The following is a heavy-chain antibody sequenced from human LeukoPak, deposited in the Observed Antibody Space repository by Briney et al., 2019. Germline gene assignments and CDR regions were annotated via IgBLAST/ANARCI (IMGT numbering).Heavy chain of an antibody. CDR2: MYYSGST. D-gene: IGHD3-9*01. V-gene: IGHV4-59*08. Sequence: SETLSLTCAVYGGSFSGYYWSWIRQPPGKGLEWIGYMYYSGSTNYNPSLKSRVTISVDTSKNQFSLKLSSVTAADTAVYYYARQEGPPLRYFDWFPRGDAFDSWGQGSMVTVSS. CDR3: ARQEGPPLRYFDWFPRGDAFDS. CDR1: GGSFSGYY. J-gene: IGHJ3*02.